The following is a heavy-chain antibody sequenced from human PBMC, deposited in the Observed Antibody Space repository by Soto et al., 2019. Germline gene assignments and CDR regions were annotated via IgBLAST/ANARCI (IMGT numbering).Heavy chain of an antibody. V-gene: IGHV1-18*01. Sequence: ASVKVSCKASGYTFTSYGISWVRQAPGQGLEWMGWISAYNGNTNYAQKLQGRVTMTTDTSTSTAYMELRSLRSDDTAVYYCARDLAEILTGYFEPIYYYYGMDVWGQGTTVTVSS. D-gene: IGHD3-9*01. CDR3: ARDLAEILTGYFEPIYYYYGMDV. J-gene: IGHJ6*02. CDR2: ISAYNGNT. CDR1: GYTFTSYG.